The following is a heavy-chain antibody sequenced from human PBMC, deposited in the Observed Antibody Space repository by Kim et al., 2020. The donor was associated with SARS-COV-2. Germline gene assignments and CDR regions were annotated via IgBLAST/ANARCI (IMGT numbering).Heavy chain of an antibody. CDR2: INPNSGGT. CDR1: GYTFTGYY. V-gene: IGHV1-2*02. CDR3: ARELRYFDWLLQTTIYYYYYYMDV. Sequence: ASVKVSCKASGYTFTGYYMHWVRQAPGQGLEWMGWINPNSGGTNYAQKFQGRVTMTRDTSISTAYMELSRLRSDDTAVYYCARELRYFDWLLQTTIYYYYYYMDVWGKGTTVTVSS. J-gene: IGHJ6*03. D-gene: IGHD3-9*01.